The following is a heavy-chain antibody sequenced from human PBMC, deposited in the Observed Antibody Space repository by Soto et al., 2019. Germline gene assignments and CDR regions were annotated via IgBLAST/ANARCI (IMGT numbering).Heavy chain of an antibody. CDR1: GVTFRGFS. V-gene: IGHV3-48*01. Sequence: VGPLRLSCTAAGVTFRGFSMNWVREAPGKGLEWVSYISSSSSTIYYADSVKGRFTISRDNAKNSLYLQMNSLRAEDTAVYYCARDSSSYAPFDYWGQGTLVTVSS. D-gene: IGHD2-2*01. J-gene: IGHJ4*02. CDR3: ARDSSSYAPFDY. CDR2: ISSSSSTI.